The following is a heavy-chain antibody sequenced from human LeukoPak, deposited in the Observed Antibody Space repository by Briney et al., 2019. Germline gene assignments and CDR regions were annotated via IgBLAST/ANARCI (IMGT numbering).Heavy chain of an antibody. CDR1: GFTLSSYA. J-gene: IGHJ4*02. Sequence: GGSLRLSCAASGFTLSSYAMNWVRLAPGKGLEWVSSISSDSSYIYYADSVKGRFAISRDNAKNSLYLQMNSLGAEDTAVYYCASSLGYCTGGTCYGSDYWGQGTLVTVSS. D-gene: IGHD2-15*01. V-gene: IGHV3-21*01. CDR2: ISSDSSYI. CDR3: ASSLGYCTGGTCYGSDY.